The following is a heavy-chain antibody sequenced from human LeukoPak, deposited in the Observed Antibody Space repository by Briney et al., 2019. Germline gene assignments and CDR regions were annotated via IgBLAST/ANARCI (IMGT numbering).Heavy chain of an antibody. CDR2: ISAYNGDT. D-gene: IGHD6-13*01. CDR1: GYTFTSYG. V-gene: IGHV1-18*01. Sequence: ASVKVSYKASGYTFTSYGINWVRQAPGQGLEWMGWISAYNGDTNYAQKFQGRVTLTADKSTSTAYMELSSLRSEDTAVYYCARSSIIAAAGPYYFDYWGQGTLVTVSS. J-gene: IGHJ4*02. CDR3: ARSSIIAAAGPYYFDY.